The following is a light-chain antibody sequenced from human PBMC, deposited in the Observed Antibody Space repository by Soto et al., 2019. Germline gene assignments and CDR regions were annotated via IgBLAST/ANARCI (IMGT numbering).Light chain of an antibody. J-gene: IGKJ1*01. CDR2: AAS. CDR3: LQDYNYPPT. V-gene: IGKV1-6*01. CDR1: QGIRND. Sequence: AVQMTQSPSSLSASVGDRVTITCRACQGIRNDLGWYQQKPGKAPKLLIYAASSVQSGVPSRFSGSGSGTDFTLTISSLQPEDFATYYCLQDYNYPPTFGQGTKVEIK.